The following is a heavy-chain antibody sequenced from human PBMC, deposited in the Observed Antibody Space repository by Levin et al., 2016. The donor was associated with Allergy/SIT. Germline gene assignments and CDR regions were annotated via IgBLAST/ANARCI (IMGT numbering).Heavy chain of an antibody. J-gene: IGHJ4*02. CDR3: VRESDGYHYTSGDFDH. D-gene: IGHD3-22*01. CDR2: VSAYNGNT. Sequence: WVRQAPGQGLEWMGWVSAYNGNTNYAQKYQGRVTMTTDSSTSTAYLELRSLRSDDTAVYYCVRESDGYHYTSGDFDHWGQGTVVTVSS. V-gene: IGHV1-18*01.